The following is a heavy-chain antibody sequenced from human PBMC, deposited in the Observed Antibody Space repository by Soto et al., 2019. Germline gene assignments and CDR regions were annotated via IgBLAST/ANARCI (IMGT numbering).Heavy chain of an antibody. CDR1: GGSMRSYE. J-gene: IGHJ5*02. Sequence: PSGTLALACTVSGGSMRSYEGGGFRQPPGKGLEWIGYIYYSGSTNYNPSLKSRVTISVDTSKNQFSLKLSSVTAADTAVYYCAKTQWLVGGTWLDPWGQETLVPVS. D-gene: IGHD6-19*01. V-gene: IGHV4-59*01. CDR3: AKTQWLVGGTWLDP. CDR2: IYYSGST.